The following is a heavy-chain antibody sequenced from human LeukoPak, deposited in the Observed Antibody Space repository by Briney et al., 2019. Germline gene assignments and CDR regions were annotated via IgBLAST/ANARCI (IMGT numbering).Heavy chain of an antibody. D-gene: IGHD2-8*01. CDR3: ASLPVGVYAANRGNWFDP. CDR2: ISYDGSNK. J-gene: IGHJ5*02. CDR1: GFTFSSYA. Sequence: GGSLRLSCAASGFTFSSYAMHWVRQAPGKGLEWVAVISYDGSNKYYADSVKGRFTISRDNSKNTLYLQMNSLRAEDTAVYYCASLPVGVYAANRGNWFDPWGQGTLVTVSS. V-gene: IGHV3-30*04.